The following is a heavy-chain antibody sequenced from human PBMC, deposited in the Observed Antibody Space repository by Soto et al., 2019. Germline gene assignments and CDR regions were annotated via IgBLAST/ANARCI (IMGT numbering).Heavy chain of an antibody. D-gene: IGHD3-10*01. V-gene: IGHV4-39*07. CDR3: ARRANNRPRITMIRGFDY. Sequence: TLSLTCTVSGGSISSSSYFWGWIRQPPGKGLEWIGSIYYSGSTNYNPSLKSRVTISVDTSKNQFSLKLSSVTAADTAVYYCARRANNRPRITMIRGFDYWGQGTMVTVSS. CDR2: IYYSGST. J-gene: IGHJ4*02. CDR1: GGSISSSSYF.